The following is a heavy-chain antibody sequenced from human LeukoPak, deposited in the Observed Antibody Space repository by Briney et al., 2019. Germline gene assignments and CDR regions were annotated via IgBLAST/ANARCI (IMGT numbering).Heavy chain of an antibody. V-gene: IGHV1-69*13. D-gene: IGHD6-19*01. CDR2: IIPIFGTA. J-gene: IGHJ6*02. CDR3: ASGIAVAGNYYYGMDV. CDR1: GGTFSSYA. Sequence: SVKVSCKASGGTFSSYAISWVRQAPGQGLEWMGGIIPIFGTANYAQKFQGRVTITADESTSTAYMELSSLRSEDTAVYYCASGIAVAGNYYYGMDVWGQGTTVTVSS.